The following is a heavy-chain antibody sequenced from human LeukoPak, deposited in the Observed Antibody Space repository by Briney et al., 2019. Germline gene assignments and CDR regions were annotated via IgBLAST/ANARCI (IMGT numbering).Heavy chain of an antibody. CDR2: ISWDGGST. Sequence: GGSLRLSCAASGFTFDDYTMHWVRQAPGKGLEWVSLISWDGGSTYYADSVKGRFTISRDNSKNSLYLQMNSLRTEDTALYYCAKDDRPDCSGGSCYPDYWGQGTLVTVSS. CDR1: GFTFDDYT. J-gene: IGHJ4*02. V-gene: IGHV3-43*01. D-gene: IGHD2-15*01. CDR3: AKDDRPDCSGGSCYPDY.